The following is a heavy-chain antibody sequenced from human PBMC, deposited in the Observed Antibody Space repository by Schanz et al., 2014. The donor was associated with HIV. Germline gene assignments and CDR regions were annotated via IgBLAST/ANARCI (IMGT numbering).Heavy chain of an antibody. Sequence: VQLVESGGGLVKPGGSLRLSCAASGFTFSTYGMHWVRQAPGKGLEWVAVIWYDGSDKYYADSVKGRFTISRDNSKNTLYLQMTSLRAEDTAVYYCARDRQWQDYWGQGTLVTVSS. CDR3: ARDRQWQDY. V-gene: IGHV3-33*01. D-gene: IGHD6-19*01. CDR1: GFTFSTYG. J-gene: IGHJ4*02. CDR2: IWYDGSDK.